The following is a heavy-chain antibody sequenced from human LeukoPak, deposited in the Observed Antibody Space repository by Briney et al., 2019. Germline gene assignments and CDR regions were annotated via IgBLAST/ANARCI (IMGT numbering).Heavy chain of an antibody. CDR2: ISYDGSNK. V-gene: IGHV3-30*18. Sequence: GRSLRLSCAASGFTFSSYGMHWVRQAPGKGLEWVAVISYDGSNKYYADSVKGRFTISRDNSKNTLYLQMNSLRAEETAVYYCAKPRVSSSWFFDYWGRGTLVTVSS. CDR1: GFTFSSYG. D-gene: IGHD6-13*01. CDR3: AKPRVSSSWFFDY. J-gene: IGHJ4*02.